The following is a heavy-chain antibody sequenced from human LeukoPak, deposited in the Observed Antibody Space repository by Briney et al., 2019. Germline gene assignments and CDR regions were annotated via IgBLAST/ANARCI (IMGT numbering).Heavy chain of an antibody. D-gene: IGHD3-10*01. CDR2: IYYSGST. J-gene: IGHJ5*02. CDR3: ARDTLLRGDELGWFDP. CDR1: GGSISSYY. V-gene: IGHV4-59*12. Sequence: SETLSLTCTVSGGSISSYYWSWIRQPPGKGLEWIGYIYYSGSTNYNPSLKSRVTISGDTSKNQFSLKLSSVTAADTALYHCARDTLLRGDELGWFDPWGQGTLVTVSS.